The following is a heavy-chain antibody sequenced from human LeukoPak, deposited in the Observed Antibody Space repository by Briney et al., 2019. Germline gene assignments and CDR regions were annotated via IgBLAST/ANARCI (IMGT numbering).Heavy chain of an antibody. Sequence: TLSLTCTVSGGSISSGGYYWSWICQHPGKGLEWIGYIYYSGSTYYNPSLKSRVTISVDTSKNQFSLKPSSVTAADTAVYYCARSALDFWTQRPYYFDYWGQGTLVTVSS. CDR2: IYYSGST. CDR3: ARSALDFWTQRPYYFDY. J-gene: IGHJ4*02. V-gene: IGHV4-31*03. D-gene: IGHD3-3*01. CDR1: GGSISSGGYY.